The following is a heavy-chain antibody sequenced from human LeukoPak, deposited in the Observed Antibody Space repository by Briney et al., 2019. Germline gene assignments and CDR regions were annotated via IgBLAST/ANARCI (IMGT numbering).Heavy chain of an antibody. D-gene: IGHD2-2*01. CDR3: ARDQDCSSTSCYSGWFDP. V-gene: IGHV1-18*01. CDR2: ISVYNDNT. CDR1: GYTFTSYG. Sequence: ASVKVSCKASGYTFTSYGISWVRQAPGQGLEWIGWISVYNDNTNYAQKLQGRVTMTTDTSTSTAYMELRSLRSDDTAVYYCARDQDCSSTSCYSGWFDPWGQGTLVTVSS. J-gene: IGHJ5*02.